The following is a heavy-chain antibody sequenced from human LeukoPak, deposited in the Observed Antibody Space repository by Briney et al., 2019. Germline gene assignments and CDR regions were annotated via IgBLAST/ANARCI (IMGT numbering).Heavy chain of an antibody. V-gene: IGHV1-69*05. CDR3: ARLETPDP. J-gene: IGHJ5*02. CDR2: IIPIFGTA. D-gene: IGHD5-24*01. CDR1: GYTFTGYY. Sequence: ASVKVSCKASGYTFTGYYMHWVRQAPGQGLEWMGGIIPIFGTANYAQKFQGRVTITTDESTSTAYMELSSLRSEDTAVYYCARLETPDPWGQGTLVTVSS.